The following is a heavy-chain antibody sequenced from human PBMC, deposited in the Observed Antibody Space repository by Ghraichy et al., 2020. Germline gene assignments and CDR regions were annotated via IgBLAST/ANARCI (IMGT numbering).Heavy chain of an antibody. Sequence: GGSLRLSCAASGFTFSDHYMDWVRQAPVKGLEWVGRTRNKANSYTTEYAASVKGRFTISRDDSKNSLYLQMNSLKTEDTAVYYCARSIAAAGRGFDYWGQGTLVTVSS. CDR3: ARSIAAAGRGFDY. V-gene: IGHV3-72*01. J-gene: IGHJ4*02. CDR1: GFTFSDHY. CDR2: TRNKANSYTT. D-gene: IGHD6-13*01.